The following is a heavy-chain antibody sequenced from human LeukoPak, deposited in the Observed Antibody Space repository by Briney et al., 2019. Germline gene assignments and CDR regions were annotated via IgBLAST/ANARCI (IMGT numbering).Heavy chain of an antibody. D-gene: IGHD1-26*01. J-gene: IGHJ4*02. V-gene: IGHV3-48*03. Sequence: PGGSLRLSCAASGFTFSSYEMNWVRQAPGKGLEWVSYISSSGSTIYYADSVKGRFTISRDNSKNTLYLQMNSLRAEDTAVYYCATPWGIVGPYFDYWGQGTLVTVSS. CDR3: ATPWGIVGPYFDY. CDR2: ISSSGSTI. CDR1: GFTFSSYE.